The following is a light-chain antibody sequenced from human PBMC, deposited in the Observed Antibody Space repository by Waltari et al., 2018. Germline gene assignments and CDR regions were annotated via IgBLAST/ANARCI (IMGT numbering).Light chain of an antibody. CDR2: RVS. J-gene: IGKJ1*01. CDR3: MQATFFRS. CDR1: RSLQDINGNTY. V-gene: IGKV2-30*01. Sequence: LLTQSPPSLSVTPGQAVSMTCQSRRSLQDINGNTYLTWFLQKPGQPPRRLISRVSKRDSGVPDRFSGSGAGTHFTLQISNVEAEDVGIYYCMQATFFRSFGQGTRLEIK.